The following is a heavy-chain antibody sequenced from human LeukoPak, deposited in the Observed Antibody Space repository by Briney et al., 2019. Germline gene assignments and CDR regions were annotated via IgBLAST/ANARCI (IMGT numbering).Heavy chain of an antibody. CDR3: ARDNGGEDYKYYYMDV. J-gene: IGHJ6*03. Sequence: PGGSLRLSCAASGFTFSDYYMTWIRQAPGKGLEWVPYITSSGSTIYYADSVKGRFTISRENAKNLLYLQMHSLRADDTAVYSCARDNGGEDYKYYYMDVWGKGTTVTVSS. CDR1: GFTFSDYY. CDR2: ITSSGSTI. D-gene: IGHD2-21*01. V-gene: IGHV3-11*04.